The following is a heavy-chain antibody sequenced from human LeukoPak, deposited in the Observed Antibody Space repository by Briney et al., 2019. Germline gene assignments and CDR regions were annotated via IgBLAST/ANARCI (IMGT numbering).Heavy chain of an antibody. D-gene: IGHD5-24*01. CDR1: GASIRSYY. Sequence: SETLSLTCTVSGASIRSYYWSWIRQPPGKGLEWVGYIFYTGITKYNPSLKSRVTMSVDESKNQFSLKLSSVTAADTAVYYCAREGGAGDGYNYGYYYYYMDVWGKGTTVTVSS. CDR3: AREGGAGDGYNYGYYYYYMDV. V-gene: IGHV4-59*01. J-gene: IGHJ6*03. CDR2: IFYTGIT.